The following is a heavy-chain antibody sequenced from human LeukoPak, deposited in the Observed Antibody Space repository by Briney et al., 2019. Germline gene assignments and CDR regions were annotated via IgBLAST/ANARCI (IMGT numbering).Heavy chain of an antibody. Sequence: PGRSLRLSCAASGFTFSSYGMHSVRQAPGKGLEWVAVKWHDGSNKYYADSVKGRFTISRDNSKNTLYLQMNSLRAEDTAVYYCARGRSSTSCYMVGPNFDYWGQGTLVTVSS. J-gene: IGHJ4*02. CDR1: GFTFSSYG. V-gene: IGHV3-33*01. CDR3: ARGRSSTSCYMVGPNFDY. D-gene: IGHD2-2*02. CDR2: KWHDGSNK.